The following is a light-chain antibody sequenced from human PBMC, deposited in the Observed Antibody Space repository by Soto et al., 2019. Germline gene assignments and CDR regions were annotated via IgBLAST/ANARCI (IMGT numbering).Light chain of an antibody. V-gene: IGKV4-1*01. CDR2: WAS. J-gene: IGKJ4*01. CDR1: QNILNSPDKRNY. Sequence: DIVMTQSPDSLVVSLGERATINCRSSQNILNSPDKRNYLAWYQQKSGQPPKLLIYWASTRESGVPVRFSGSGSGTDFTLPIRSLQAEDVAVYYCQQYYSGPQIPFGGGTKVQIK. CDR3: QQYYSGPQIP.